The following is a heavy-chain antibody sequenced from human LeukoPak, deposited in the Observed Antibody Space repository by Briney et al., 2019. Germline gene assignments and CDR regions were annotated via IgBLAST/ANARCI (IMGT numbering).Heavy chain of an antibody. CDR1: GFTFSSYA. V-gene: IGHV3-48*04. CDR2: ISSSSSTI. Sequence: GGSLRLSCAASGFTFSSYAMSWVRQAPGKGLEWVSYISSSSSTIYYADSVKGRFTISRDNAKNSLYLQMNSLRAEDTAVYYCARDVGAYFDYWGQGTLVTVSS. CDR3: ARDVGAYFDY. D-gene: IGHD1-26*01. J-gene: IGHJ4*02.